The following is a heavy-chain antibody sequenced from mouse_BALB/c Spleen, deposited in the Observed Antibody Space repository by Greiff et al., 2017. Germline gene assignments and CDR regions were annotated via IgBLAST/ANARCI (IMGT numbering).Heavy chain of an antibody. CDR3: ARVITTVVGDYYAMDY. CDR1: GFTFSSFG. Sequence: EVMLVESGGGLVQPGGSRKLSCAASGFTFSSFGMHWVRQAPEKGLEWVAYISSGSSTIYYADTVKGRFTISRDNPKNTLFLQMTSLRSEDTAMYYCARVITTVVGDYYAMDYWGQGTSVTVSS. J-gene: IGHJ4*01. V-gene: IGHV5-17*02. CDR2: ISSGSSTI. D-gene: IGHD1-1*01.